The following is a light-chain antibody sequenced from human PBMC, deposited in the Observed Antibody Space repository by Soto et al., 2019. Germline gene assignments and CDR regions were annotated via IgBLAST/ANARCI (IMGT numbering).Light chain of an antibody. CDR1: QSVYNNY. V-gene: IGKV3-20*01. CDR3: QQFTFSLWT. CDR2: GAS. Sequence: EVVFTQSPGTLSLSPGESATLSCRASQSVYNNYLAWYQQKPGQAPRLLIYGASTRATDIPDRFIASGSGTDFTLTIRRLEPEDFAVYYCQQFTFSLWTFGQGTKVDIK. J-gene: IGKJ1*01.